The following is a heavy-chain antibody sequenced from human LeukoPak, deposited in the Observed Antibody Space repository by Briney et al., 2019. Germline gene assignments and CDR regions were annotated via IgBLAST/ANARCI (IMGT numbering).Heavy chain of an antibody. CDR1: GYSFKAYC. CDR2: INPNTGDT. CDR3: ARSLSTDY. Sequence: ASVKVSCKASGYSFKAYCMHWVRQAPGQGLEWMGWINPNTGDTNFAQKFQGRVTMTRDTSISTAYMELRRLTSDDTAIYYCARSLSTDYWGQGTLVAVSS. V-gene: IGHV1-2*02. J-gene: IGHJ4*02.